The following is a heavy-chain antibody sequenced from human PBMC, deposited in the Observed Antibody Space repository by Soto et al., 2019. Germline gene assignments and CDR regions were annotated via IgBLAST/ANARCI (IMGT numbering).Heavy chain of an antibody. CDR2: INPNSGGT. V-gene: IGHV1-2*02. J-gene: IGHJ4*02. D-gene: IGHD6-19*01. Sequence: ASVKVSCKSSGYTFTGYYIHWVRQAPGQGLEWMGWINPNSGGTNYAQKFQGRVTTTRDTSISTAYMELSRLRSDDTAVYYCVCGSGPERPFSYWGQGTLVTVSS. CDR3: VCGSGPERPFSY. CDR1: GYTFTGYY.